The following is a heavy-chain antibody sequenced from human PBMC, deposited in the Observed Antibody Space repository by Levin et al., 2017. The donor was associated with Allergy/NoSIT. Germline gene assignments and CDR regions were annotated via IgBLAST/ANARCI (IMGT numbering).Heavy chain of an antibody. Sequence: ASVKVSCKASGYTFTSYYMHWVRQAPGQGLEWMGWINPNSGGTNYAQKFQGRVTMTRDTSISTAYMELSRLRSDDTAVYYCARSTADVYYYDGMDVWGQGTTVTVSS. CDR2: INPNSGGT. V-gene: IGHV1-2*02. CDR3: ARSTADVYYYDGMDV. D-gene: IGHD2-2*01. CDR1: GYTFTSYY. J-gene: IGHJ6*02.